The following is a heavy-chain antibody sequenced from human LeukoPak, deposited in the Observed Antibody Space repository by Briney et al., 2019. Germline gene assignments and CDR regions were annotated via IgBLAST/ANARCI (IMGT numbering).Heavy chain of an antibody. CDR3: ARDPGYSSSWSGGAYYYYYMDV. CDR1: GGTFSSYA. D-gene: IGHD6-13*01. Sequence: ASVKVSCKASGGTFSSYAISWVRQAPGQGLEWMGGIIPIFGTANYAQKFQGRVTITTDESTSTAYMELSSLRSEDTAVYYCARDPGYSSSWSGGAYYYYYMDVWGKGTTVTVSS. V-gene: IGHV1-69*05. CDR2: IIPIFGTA. J-gene: IGHJ6*03.